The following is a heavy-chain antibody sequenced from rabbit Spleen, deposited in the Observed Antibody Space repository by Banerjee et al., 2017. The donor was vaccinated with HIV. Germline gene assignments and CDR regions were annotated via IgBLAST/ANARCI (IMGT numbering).Heavy chain of an antibody. J-gene: IGHJ3*01. Sequence: VESGGDLVKPGASLTLTCTASGFSFSSSDYMCWVRQAPGKGLEWIACISAGSSGISYYASWAKGRFTISKTSSTTVTLQMTSLTAADTAAYFCARAAYVGYDYNGAYDLWGQGTLVTVS. CDR1: GFSFSSSDY. CDR3: ARAAYVGYDYNGAYDL. V-gene: IGHV1S40*01. D-gene: IGHD6-1*01. CDR2: ISAGSSGIS.